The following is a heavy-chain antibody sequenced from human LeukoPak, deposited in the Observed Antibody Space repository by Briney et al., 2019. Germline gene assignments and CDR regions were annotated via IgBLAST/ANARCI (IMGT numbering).Heavy chain of an antibody. CDR3: ARVSAPRYFDWLSLNWFDP. V-gene: IGHV3-30*03. CDR1: GFTFSSYS. J-gene: IGHJ5*02. D-gene: IGHD3-9*01. CDR2: ISYDGSNK. Sequence: GGSLRLSCAASGFTFSSYSMNWVRQAPGKGLEWVAVISYDGSNKYYADSVKGRFTISRDNSKNTLYLQMNSLRAEDTAVYYCARVSAPRYFDWLSLNWFDPWGQGTLVTVSS.